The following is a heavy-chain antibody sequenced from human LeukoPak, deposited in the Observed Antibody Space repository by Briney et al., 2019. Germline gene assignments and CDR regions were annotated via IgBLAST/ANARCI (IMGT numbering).Heavy chain of an antibody. Sequence: ASVKVSCKAPGYTFTGYYIHWVRQAPGQGLEWMGWINPNSGGTIYSQKFQGRVTMTRDTSTSTAYMELSRLRSDDTAVYYCASTGYSGYDFDYWGQGTLVTVSS. CDR3: ASTGYSGYDFDY. D-gene: IGHD5-12*01. V-gene: IGHV1-2*02. J-gene: IGHJ4*02. CDR1: GYTFTGYY. CDR2: INPNSGGT.